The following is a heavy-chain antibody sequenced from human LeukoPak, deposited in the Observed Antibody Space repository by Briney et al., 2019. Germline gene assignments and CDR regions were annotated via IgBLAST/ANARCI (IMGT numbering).Heavy chain of an antibody. CDR2: IWSGGSTK. J-gene: IGHJ4*02. CDR3: ARDFGVGPYYFDY. CDR1: GFTFSGSG. Sequence: GRSLRLSCAVSGFTFSGSGMHWVRQAPGKGLEWVAVIWSGGSTKYYADSVKGRFTISRDDSKNTLYLQMNTLRADDTAVYYCARDFGVGPYYFDYWGQGTLVTVSS. V-gene: IGHV3-33*01. D-gene: IGHD3-16*01.